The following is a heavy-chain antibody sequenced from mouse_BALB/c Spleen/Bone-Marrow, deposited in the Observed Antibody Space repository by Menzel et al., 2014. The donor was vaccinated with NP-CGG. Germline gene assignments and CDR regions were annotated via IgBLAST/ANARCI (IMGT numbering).Heavy chain of an antibody. V-gene: IGHV1-77*01. CDR2: IYPGNGNT. J-gene: IGHJ3*01. CDR3: ARSGGSSGYGFAY. CDR1: GYTFTDYY. D-gene: IGHD3-1*01. Sequence: QVQLQQSGAELARPGASVKLSCKASGYTFTDYYINWVRRRTGQGLEWIGEIYPGNGNTYYNEKFKGKATLTADKSSSTAYMQLSSLTSENSAVYFCARSGGSSGYGFAYWGQGTLVTVSA.